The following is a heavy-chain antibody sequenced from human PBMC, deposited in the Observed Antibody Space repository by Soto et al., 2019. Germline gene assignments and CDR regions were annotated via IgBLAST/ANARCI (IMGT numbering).Heavy chain of an antibody. CDR2: IYPGDSDT. Sequence: PGESLKISCKGSGYSFTSYWIGWVRQMPGKGLEWMGIIYPGDSDTRYSPSFQGQVTISADKSISTAYLQWSSLKASDTAMYYCARLVGYSYHATYYFDYWGQGTLVTVSS. V-gene: IGHV5-51*01. D-gene: IGHD5-18*01. CDR3: ARLVGYSYHATYYFDY. J-gene: IGHJ4*02. CDR1: GYSFTSYW.